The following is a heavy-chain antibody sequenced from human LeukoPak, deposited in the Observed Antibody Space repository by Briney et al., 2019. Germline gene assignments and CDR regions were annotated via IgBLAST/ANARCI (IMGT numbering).Heavy chain of an antibody. CDR2: IIPIFGIA. CDR3: ARSGGKQLEPDFDY. CDR1: GGTFSSYA. Sequence: SVKVSCKASGGTFSSYAISWVRQAPGQGLEWMGRIIPIFGIANYAQKFQGRVTITADKSTSTAYMELSSLRSEDTAVYYCARSGGKQLEPDFDYWGQGTLVTVSS. V-gene: IGHV1-69*04. D-gene: IGHD1-1*01. J-gene: IGHJ4*02.